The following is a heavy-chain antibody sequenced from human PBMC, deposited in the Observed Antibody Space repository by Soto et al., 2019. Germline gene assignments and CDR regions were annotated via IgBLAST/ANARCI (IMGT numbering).Heavy chain of an antibody. CDR2: INDGSGNT. V-gene: IGHV1-3*01. CDR3: ARDSAHGRIFGVVKEASRYMDV. J-gene: IGHJ6*02. CDR1: GYTFTSYA. Sequence: GASVKVSCKASGYTFTSYAMHWVRQAPGQRLEWMGWINDGSGNTKYSQKFQGRVTITRDTSASTAYMELSSLRSEDTAVYYCARDSAHGRIFGVVKEASRYMDVWGQGTTVTVSS. D-gene: IGHD3-3*01.